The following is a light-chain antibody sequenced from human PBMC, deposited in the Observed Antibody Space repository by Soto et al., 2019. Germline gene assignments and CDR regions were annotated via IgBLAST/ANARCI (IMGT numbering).Light chain of an antibody. V-gene: IGLV2-23*02. CDR3: CSYASTTSVI. Sequence: QSALTQPASVSGSPGQSITISCTGTSSDIGNYNFVSWYQQHPGKAPEFIIYEVNKRPTGVSNRFSGSKSGNTASLTISGLQAEDEADYYCCSYASTTSVIFGGGTQLTVL. CDR1: SSDIGNYNF. J-gene: IGLJ2*01. CDR2: EVN.